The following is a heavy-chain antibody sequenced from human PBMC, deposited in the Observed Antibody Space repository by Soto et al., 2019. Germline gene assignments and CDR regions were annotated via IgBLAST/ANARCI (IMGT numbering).Heavy chain of an antibody. J-gene: IGHJ6*02. D-gene: IGHD3-22*01. CDR2: FDPEDGET. Sequence: ASVKVSCKVSGYTLTELSMHWVRQAPGKGLEWMGGFDPEDGETIYAQKFQGRVTMTEDTSTDTAYMELSSLRSEDTAVYYCATLMGGYYYDSSEVNYGMDVWGQGTTVTGS. CDR1: GYTLTELS. V-gene: IGHV1-24*01. CDR3: ATLMGGYYYDSSEVNYGMDV.